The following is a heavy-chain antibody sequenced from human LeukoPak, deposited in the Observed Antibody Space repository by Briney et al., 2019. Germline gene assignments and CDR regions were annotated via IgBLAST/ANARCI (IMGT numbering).Heavy chain of an antibody. CDR2: ISWNSGSI. V-gene: IGHV3-9*01. Sequence: GGSLRLSCAASGLTFDDYAMHWVRQAPGKGLEWVSGISWNSGSIGYADSVKGRFTISRDNSKNTLYLQMNSLRAEDTAVYYCAKDLNLRFGYWGQGTLVTVSS. CDR3: AKDLNLRFGY. J-gene: IGHJ4*02. D-gene: IGHD5-12*01. CDR1: GLTFDDYA.